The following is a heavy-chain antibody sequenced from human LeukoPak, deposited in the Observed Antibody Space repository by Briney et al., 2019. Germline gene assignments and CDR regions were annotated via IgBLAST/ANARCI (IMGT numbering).Heavy chain of an antibody. Sequence: GGSLRLSCAASGFTFSSYAMSWVRQAPGKGLEWVSGISGSGGSTYYADSVKGRFTISRGNSKNTLYLQMNSLRAEDTAVYYCAKTTVIYYFDYWGQGTLVTVSS. D-gene: IGHD4-11*01. J-gene: IGHJ4*02. CDR3: AKTTVIYYFDY. V-gene: IGHV3-23*01. CDR1: GFTFSSYA. CDR2: ISGSGGST.